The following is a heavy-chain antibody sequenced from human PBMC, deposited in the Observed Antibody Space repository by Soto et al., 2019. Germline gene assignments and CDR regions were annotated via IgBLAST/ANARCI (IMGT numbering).Heavy chain of an antibody. D-gene: IGHD6-6*01. CDR3: ARTPLRAARRGHYFDY. V-gene: IGHV1-8*01. CDR2: MNPNSGNT. J-gene: IGHJ4*02. Sequence: QVQLVQSGAEVKKPGASVKVSCKASGYTFTSYDINWVRQATGQGLEWMGWMNPNSGNTGYAQKFQGRVTMTRNTSISTAYMELSSLRSEDTAVYYCARTPLRAARRGHYFDYWGQGTLVTVSS. CDR1: GYTFTSYD.